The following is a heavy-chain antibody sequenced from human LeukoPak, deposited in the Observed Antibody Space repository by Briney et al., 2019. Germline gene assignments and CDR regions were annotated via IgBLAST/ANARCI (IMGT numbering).Heavy chain of an antibody. J-gene: IGHJ6*03. CDR3: ARGGRDYDFWSGYLYYYYYYYMDV. Sequence: GGSLRLSCAASGFIFNTYVMHWVRQAPGKGLEWLAFIRYDGSNKNYADSVKGRFTISRDNTKNSLYLQMNSLRAEDTAVYYCARGGRDYDFWSGYLYYYYYYYMDVWGKGTTVTVSS. D-gene: IGHD3-3*01. CDR2: IRYDGSNK. V-gene: IGHV3-30*02. CDR1: GFIFNTYV.